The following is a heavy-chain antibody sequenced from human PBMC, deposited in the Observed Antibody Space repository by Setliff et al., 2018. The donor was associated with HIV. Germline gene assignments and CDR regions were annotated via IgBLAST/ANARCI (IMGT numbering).Heavy chain of an antibody. J-gene: IGHJ4*02. D-gene: IGHD2-21*02. CDR3: ARFVLAWFDFSTGAVEVTDPYAFDF. CDR1: GASITTNSYY. Sequence: SETLSLTCAVSGASITTNSYYWGWIRQTPEKGLEWIGDFYYSGTTYYNPSLQSRATISVDTSQNQFSLRLSSVTAADTAVYHCARFVLAWFDFSTGAVEVTDPYAFDFWGQGILVTVSS. V-gene: IGHV4-39*01. CDR2: FYYSGTT.